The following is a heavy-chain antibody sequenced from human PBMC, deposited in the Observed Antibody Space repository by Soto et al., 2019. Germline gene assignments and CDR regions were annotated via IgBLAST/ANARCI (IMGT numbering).Heavy chain of an antibody. Sequence: QVQLQESVPGLVKPSQTLSLTCTVSGGSISSGGYYWSWIRQHPGKGLEWIGYIYYSGSTYYNPSDKRSVILSGDTAKNQCSLKLSSVTAADTAVYYGARGGSTGADYWCQGTLVTVSS. CDR3: ARGGSTGADY. V-gene: IGHV4-31*03. CDR2: IYYSGST. CDR1: GGSISSGGYY. D-gene: IGHD1-26*01. J-gene: IGHJ4*02.